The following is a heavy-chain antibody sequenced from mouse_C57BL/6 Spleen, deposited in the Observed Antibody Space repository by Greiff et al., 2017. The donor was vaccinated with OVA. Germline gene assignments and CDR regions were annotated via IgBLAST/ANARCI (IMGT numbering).Heavy chain of an antibody. CDR3: AIPSGSSPWFAY. V-gene: IGHV1-74*01. J-gene: IGHJ3*01. CDR2: LHPSDSDT. Sequence: QVQLQQPGAELVKPGASVKVSCKASGYTFTSYWLHWVKQRPGQGLAWIGRLHPSDSDTNYNQKFKGKATLTVDKSSSTAYMQLSSLTSEDSAVDYCAIPSGSSPWFAYWGQGTLVTVSA. D-gene: IGHD1-1*01. CDR1: GYTFTSYW.